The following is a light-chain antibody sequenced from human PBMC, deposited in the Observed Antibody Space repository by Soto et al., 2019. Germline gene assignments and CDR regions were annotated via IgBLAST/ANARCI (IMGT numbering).Light chain of an antibody. CDR2: DSN. J-gene: IGLJ2*01. CDR3: GTWDSSLSAVV. CDR1: GSNIGNNF. Sequence: QSVLTQPPSVSAAPGQTVTISCSGSGSNIGNNFVSWYQQLPGTAPRVLIYDSNKRPSGIPDRFSASKSGTSATLGITGLQTGDEADYYCGTWDSSLSAVVFGGGTKLTVL. V-gene: IGLV1-51*01.